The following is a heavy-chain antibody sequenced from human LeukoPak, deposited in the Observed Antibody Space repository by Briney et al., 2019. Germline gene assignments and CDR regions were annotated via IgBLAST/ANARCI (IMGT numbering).Heavy chain of an antibody. CDR2: IWYDGSNK. J-gene: IGHJ4*02. Sequence: PGGSLRLSCAASGFTFSSYGMHWVRQAPGKGLEWVAVIWYDGSNKYYADSVRGRFTISRDNSKNTLYLQMNSLRAEDTAVYYCAKDSHSGYYDSSGYYPPLGYWGQGTLVTVSS. D-gene: IGHD3-22*01. CDR1: GFTFSSYG. CDR3: AKDSHSGYYDSSGYYPPLGY. V-gene: IGHV3-33*06.